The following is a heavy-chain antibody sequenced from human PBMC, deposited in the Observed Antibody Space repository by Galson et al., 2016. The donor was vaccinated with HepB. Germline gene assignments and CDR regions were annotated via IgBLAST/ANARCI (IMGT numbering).Heavy chain of an antibody. CDR2: IKQDGSEK. CDR1: GFTFSSYW. Sequence: SLILSCAASGFTFSSYWLSWVRQAPGKRLEWVANIKQDGSEKDYVDSVKGRFTISRDKAKNSLYPQMNSLRAEDTAVYYCAREDIGGFDPWGQGTLVTVSS. J-gene: IGHJ5*02. D-gene: IGHD2-15*01. CDR3: AREDIGGFDP. V-gene: IGHV3-7*01.